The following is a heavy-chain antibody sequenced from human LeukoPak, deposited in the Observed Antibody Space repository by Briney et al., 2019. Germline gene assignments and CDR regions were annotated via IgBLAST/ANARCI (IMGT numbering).Heavy chain of an antibody. Sequence: ASVKVSCKASGYTFTSYYMHWVRQAPGQGLEWMGIINPSGGSTSYAQKFQGRVTMTRDTSTSTVYMELSSLRSEDTAVYYCARAYYDILTGTNSRTPPHAFDIWGQGTMVTVSS. CDR2: INPSGGST. J-gene: IGHJ3*02. CDR1: GYTFTSYY. V-gene: IGHV1-46*01. D-gene: IGHD3-9*01. CDR3: ARAYYDILTGTNSRTPPHAFDI.